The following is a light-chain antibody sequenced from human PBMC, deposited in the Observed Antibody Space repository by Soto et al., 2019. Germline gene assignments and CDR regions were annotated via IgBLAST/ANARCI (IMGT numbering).Light chain of an antibody. CDR3: QQRFDWPKIT. Sequence: EIVLTQSPATLSLSPGERVTLSCRASQSVSNYLAWYQQKPGQAPRLLVSAASNRATGIPGRFSGSGSGTDFTLTISSLEPEDVGVFYGQQRFDWPKITFGQGTRLEIK. CDR1: QSVSNY. V-gene: IGKV3-11*01. CDR2: AAS. J-gene: IGKJ5*01.